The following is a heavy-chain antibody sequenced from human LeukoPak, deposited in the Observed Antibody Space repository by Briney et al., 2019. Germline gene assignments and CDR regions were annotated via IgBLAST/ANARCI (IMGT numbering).Heavy chain of an antibody. Sequence: PGGSLRLSCAASGFTFSSYGMHWVRQAPGKGLEWVAVISYDGSNKYYADSVKGRFTISRDNSKNTLYLQMNSLRAEDTAVYYCAKDPAVAGQGGYWGQGTLVTVSS. D-gene: IGHD6-19*01. CDR2: ISYDGSNK. V-gene: IGHV3-30*18. J-gene: IGHJ4*02. CDR3: AKDPAVAGQGGY. CDR1: GFTFSSYG.